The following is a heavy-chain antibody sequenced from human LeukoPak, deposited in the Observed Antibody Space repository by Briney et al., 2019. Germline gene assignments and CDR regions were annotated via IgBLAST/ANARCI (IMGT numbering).Heavy chain of an antibody. CDR3: ARFAYAASYNWFDP. CDR1: GGSISSSSYY. D-gene: IGHD2-15*01. V-gene: IGHV4-39*01. Sequence: SETLSLTCTVSGGSISSSSYYWGWIRQPPGKGLEWIGCIYYSGSTYYNPSLKSRVTISVDTSKNQFSLKLSSVTAADTAVYYCARFAYAASYNWFDPWGQGTLVTVSS. CDR2: IYYSGST. J-gene: IGHJ5*02.